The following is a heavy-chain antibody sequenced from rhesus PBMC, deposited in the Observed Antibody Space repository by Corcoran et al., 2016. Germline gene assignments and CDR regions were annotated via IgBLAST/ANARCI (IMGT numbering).Heavy chain of an antibody. V-gene: IGHV4S10*01. D-gene: IGHD1-20*01. Sequence: QVQLQESGPGVVKPSETLSLTCAVSGGSISDSYRWSWIRQPPGKGLEWIGYIYGSSTSTNYNPSIKSRVTISKDTSKNQFSLKLSSVTAADTAVYYCARDGYSWNNACEDWGQGVLVTVSS. J-gene: IGHJ4*01. CDR3: ARDGYSWNNACED. CDR1: GGSISDSYR. CDR2: IYGSSTST.